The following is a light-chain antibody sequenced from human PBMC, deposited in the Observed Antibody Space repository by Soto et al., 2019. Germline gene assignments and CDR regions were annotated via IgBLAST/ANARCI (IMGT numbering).Light chain of an antibody. Sequence: QSVLTQPPSVSGAPGQRVTISCTGSSSNIGAGYAVHWYQQPPGTAPKLIIYEASNRPSGVPDRFSGSKSGNTASLTISGLQAADEADYYCSLYTSENTYVFGTGTKVTVL. CDR3: SLYTSENTYV. V-gene: IGLV1-40*01. J-gene: IGLJ1*01. CDR2: EAS. CDR1: SSNIGAGYA.